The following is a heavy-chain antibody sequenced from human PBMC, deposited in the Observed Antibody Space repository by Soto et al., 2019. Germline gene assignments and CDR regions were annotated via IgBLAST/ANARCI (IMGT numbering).Heavy chain of an antibody. CDR2: ISYDGSNK. Sequence: PGGSLRLSCAASGFTFSSYAMHWVRQAPGKGLEWVAVISYDGSNKYYADSVKGRFTISRDNSKNTLYLQMNSLRAEDTAVYYCARAILQNTYYDFWGGEGMDVWGQGTTVTVSS. D-gene: IGHD3-3*01. CDR3: ARAILQNTYYDFWGGEGMDV. J-gene: IGHJ6*02. V-gene: IGHV3-30-3*01. CDR1: GFTFSSYA.